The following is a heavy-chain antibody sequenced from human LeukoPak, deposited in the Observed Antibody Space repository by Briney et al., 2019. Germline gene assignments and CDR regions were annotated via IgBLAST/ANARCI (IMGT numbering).Heavy chain of an antibody. CDR3: AELGITMIGGV. J-gene: IGHJ6*04. V-gene: IGHV3-48*03. D-gene: IGHD3-10*02. CDR1: GFTFSSYE. CDR2: ISSSGSTI. Sequence: HSGGSLRFSCAASGFTFSSYEMNWVRQAPGKGLKWVSYISSSGSTIYYADSVKGRFTISRDNAKNSLYLQMDSLRAEDTAVYYCAELGITMIGGVWGKGTTVTISS.